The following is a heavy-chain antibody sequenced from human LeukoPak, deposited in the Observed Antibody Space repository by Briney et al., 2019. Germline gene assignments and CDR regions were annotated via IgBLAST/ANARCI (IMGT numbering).Heavy chain of an antibody. V-gene: IGHV3-33*01. Sequence: GGSLRLSCAASGFTFSSHGINWVRQAPGKGLEWVAVIWNHGRTQYYADSVKGRFSISRDNSKSTVYLQMNSLRDEDTAVYYCARISGIYYDDLWGQGTLVTVSS. D-gene: IGHD3-10*01. CDR2: IWNHGRTQ. J-gene: IGHJ4*02. CDR1: GFTFSSHG. CDR3: ARISGIYYDDL.